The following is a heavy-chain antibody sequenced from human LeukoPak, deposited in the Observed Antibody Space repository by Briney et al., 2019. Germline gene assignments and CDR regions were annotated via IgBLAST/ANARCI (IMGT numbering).Heavy chain of an antibody. CDR1: GHSISSGHY. V-gene: IGHV4-38-2*01. D-gene: IGHD4-11*01. J-gene: IGHJ6*03. CDR3: ARHRGDNSNPRYYFYYMDV. CDR2: MYHRGST. Sequence: SETLSLTCSVSGHSISSGHYWGWIRQPPVKGLEWIGTMYHRGSTYYNPSLKSRVTMSGDTSKNHFSLKLSSVIAADAAVYYCARHRGDNSNPRYYFYYMDVWGKGTTVTVSS.